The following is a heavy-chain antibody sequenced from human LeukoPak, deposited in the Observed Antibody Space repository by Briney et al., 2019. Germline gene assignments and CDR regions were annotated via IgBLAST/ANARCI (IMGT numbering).Heavy chain of an antibody. CDR1: GFTFSSYE. V-gene: IGHV3-48*03. CDR3: AREVRTMY. CDR2: ISSGGSII. J-gene: IGHJ4*02. Sequence: GGSLRLSCAASGFTFSSYEMNWVRQAPGKGLEWVSYISSGGSIIYYADSVKGRFTISRDNAKDSLYLQMNSLRAEDTAVYYCAREVRTMYWGQGILVTVSS. D-gene: IGHD5-24*01.